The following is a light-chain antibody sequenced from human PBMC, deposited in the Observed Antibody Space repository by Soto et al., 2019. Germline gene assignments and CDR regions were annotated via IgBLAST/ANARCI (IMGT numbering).Light chain of an antibody. CDR3: QQYDDLSFT. CDR2: GAS. J-gene: IGKJ2*01. Sequence: EIVMTKSPATLSVSPGERATVSCRASPSVSSKVAGYQQKPGQAPMRLIYGASTRATGIPARFSGSGYGTDSTLTISSLRSEDCAVYYCQQYDDLSFTFGQGTKLGL. CDR1: PSVSSK. V-gene: IGKV3-15*01.